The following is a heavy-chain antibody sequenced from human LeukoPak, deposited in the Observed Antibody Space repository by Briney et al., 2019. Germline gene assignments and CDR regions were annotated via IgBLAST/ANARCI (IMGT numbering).Heavy chain of an antibody. J-gene: IGHJ4*02. CDR3: AKTSSWYYFDY. CDR1: GFTFSSYG. V-gene: IGHV3-23*01. Sequence: GGSLRLSCAASGFTFSSYGISWVRQAPGKGLEWVSTISSSGGDTYYADSVKGRFTISRDNSKNTLYLQMNSLRAEDTAIYYCAKTSSWYYFDYWGQGTLVTVSS. D-gene: IGHD6-13*01. CDR2: ISSSGGDT.